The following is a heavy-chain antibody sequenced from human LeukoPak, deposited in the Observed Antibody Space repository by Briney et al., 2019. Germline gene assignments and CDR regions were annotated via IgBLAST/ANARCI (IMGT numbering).Heavy chain of an antibody. CDR2: IYTSGST. Sequence: SETLSLTCTVSGGSINSDNYYWSWIRQPAGRGLEWIGRIYTSGSTNYNPSLKSRVTISVDTSKNQFSLKLSSVTAADTAVYHCVRARTNFDYWGQGTLVTVSS. V-gene: IGHV4-61*02. CDR1: GGSINSDNYY. J-gene: IGHJ4*02. D-gene: IGHD3-10*01. CDR3: VRARTNFDY.